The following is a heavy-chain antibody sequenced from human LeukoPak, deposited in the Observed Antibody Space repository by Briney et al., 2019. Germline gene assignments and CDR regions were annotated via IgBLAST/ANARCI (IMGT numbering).Heavy chain of an antibody. D-gene: IGHD2-15*01. CDR3: AREGGSIELDPDY. CDR1: GFTFSSYA. CDR2: ISYDGSNK. J-gene: IGHJ4*02. Sequence: PGGSLRLSCAASGFTFSSYAMHWVRQAPGKGLEWVAVISYDGSNKNYADSVKGRFIISRDNSKNTLYLQMNSLRAEDTAVYYCAREGGSIELDPDYWGQGTLVTVSS. V-gene: IGHV3-30-3*01.